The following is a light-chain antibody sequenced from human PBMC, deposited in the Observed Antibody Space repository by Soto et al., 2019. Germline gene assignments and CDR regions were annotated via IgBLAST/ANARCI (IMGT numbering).Light chain of an antibody. CDR3: QRYNNWPPIT. J-gene: IGKJ5*01. CDR2: GAS. V-gene: IGKV3-15*01. CDR1: QSVSSN. Sequence: EFVLTQSPATLSVSPGERATLSCRASQSVSSNLAWYQQKPGQAPRLLIYGASTRATGIPARFSGSGSGTEFTLTISSLQSEDFAVYYCQRYNNWPPITFGQGTRLEIK.